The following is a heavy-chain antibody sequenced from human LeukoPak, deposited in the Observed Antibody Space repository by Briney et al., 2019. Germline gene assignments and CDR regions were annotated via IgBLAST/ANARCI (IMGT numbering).Heavy chain of an antibody. V-gene: IGHV4-34*01. Sequence: PSETLSLTCAVYGGSFSDHYWNWIRQPPGKGLEWIGEMNHSGTTNYNASLKSRVTISVDTSKNHFSLKLNSMTAADTAVYYCARKASHFSYGLRAIDYWGQGNLVTVSS. CDR2: MNHSGTT. D-gene: IGHD5-18*01. CDR1: GGSFSDHY. J-gene: IGHJ4*02. CDR3: ARKASHFSYGLRAIDY.